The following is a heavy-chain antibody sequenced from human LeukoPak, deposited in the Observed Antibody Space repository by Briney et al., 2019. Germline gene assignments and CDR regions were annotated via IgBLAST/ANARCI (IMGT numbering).Heavy chain of an antibody. CDR2: ISAYNGNT. V-gene: IGHV1-18*01. CDR1: GYTFTSYA. Sequence: ASVKVSCKASGYTFTSYAMNWVRQAPGQGLEWMGWISAYNGNTNYAQKLQGRVTMTTDTSTSTAYMELRSLRSDDTAVYYCARRDGLRLPVWGQGTLVTVSS. J-gene: IGHJ4*02. CDR3: ARRDGLRLPV. D-gene: IGHD5-24*01.